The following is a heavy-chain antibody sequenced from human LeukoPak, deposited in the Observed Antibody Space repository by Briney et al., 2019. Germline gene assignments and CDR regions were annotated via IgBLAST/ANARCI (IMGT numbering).Heavy chain of an antibody. V-gene: IGHV3-33*01. Sequence: GGSLRLSCAASGFIFSSYGMHWVRQAPGKGLEWVAVIWYDGSNKYYADSVKGRFTISRDNSKNTLYLQMNSLRAEDTAVYYCARGFPYYDILTGYSEFDYWGQGTLVTVSS. CDR1: GFIFSSYG. CDR2: IWYDGSNK. J-gene: IGHJ4*02. D-gene: IGHD3-9*01. CDR3: ARGFPYYDILTGYSEFDY.